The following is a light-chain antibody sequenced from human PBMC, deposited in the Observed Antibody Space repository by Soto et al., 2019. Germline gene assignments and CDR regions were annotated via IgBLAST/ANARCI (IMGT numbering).Light chain of an antibody. CDR3: QQYGRTSWT. Sequence: EIVLTQSPGTLSLSPGEGATLSCRASQSVSTNFFAWYQQKPGQAPRLLIYGASIRATGIPDRFSGSGSGTDFTLTISRLEPEDFAVYYCQQYGRTSWTFGQGTKVDIK. CDR1: QSVSTNF. V-gene: IGKV3-20*01. CDR2: GAS. J-gene: IGKJ1*01.